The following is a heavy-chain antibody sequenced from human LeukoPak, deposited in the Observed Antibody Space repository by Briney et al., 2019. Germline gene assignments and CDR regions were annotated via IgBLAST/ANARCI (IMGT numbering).Heavy chain of an antibody. CDR1: GYTFTGYY. J-gene: IGHJ6*02. D-gene: IGHD2-2*02. CDR3: ARGPFREDIVVVPAAIVDYGMDV. Sequence: ASVKVSCKASGYTFTGYYMHWVRQAPGQGLEWMGWINPNSGGTNYAQKFQGRVTMTRDTSISTAYMELSRLRSDDTAVYYCARGPFREDIVVVPAAIVDYGMDVWGQGTTVTVSS. CDR2: INPNSGGT. V-gene: IGHV1-2*02.